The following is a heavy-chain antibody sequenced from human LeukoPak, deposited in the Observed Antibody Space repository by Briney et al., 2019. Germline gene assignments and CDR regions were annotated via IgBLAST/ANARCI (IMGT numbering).Heavy chain of an antibody. CDR2: INPSGGST. D-gene: IGHD3-22*01. CDR1: GYTFTSYY. CDR3: ARGRSDSSGSAEYFQH. Sequence: ASVKVSCKAPGYTFTSYYMHWVRQAPGQGLEWMGIINPSGGSTSYAQKFQGRVTMTRDTSTSTVYMELSSLRSEDTAVYYCARGRSDSSGSAEYFQHWGQGTLVTVSS. V-gene: IGHV1-46*01. J-gene: IGHJ1*01.